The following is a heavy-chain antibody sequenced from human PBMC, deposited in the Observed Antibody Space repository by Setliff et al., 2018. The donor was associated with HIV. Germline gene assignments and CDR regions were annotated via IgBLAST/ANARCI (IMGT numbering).Heavy chain of an antibody. CDR3: ARGGYDWNGIDH. J-gene: IGHJ4*02. V-gene: IGHV7-4-1*02. CDR2: INTNTGNP. CDR1: GYTFTSYA. Sequence: ASVKVSCKASGYTFTSYAMNWVRQAPGQGLEWMGWINTNTGNPTYAQGFRGRFALSLDTSVNTAYLQISYLKAEEDTAVYYCARGGYDWNGIDHWGPGTLVTVSS. D-gene: IGHD1-20*01.